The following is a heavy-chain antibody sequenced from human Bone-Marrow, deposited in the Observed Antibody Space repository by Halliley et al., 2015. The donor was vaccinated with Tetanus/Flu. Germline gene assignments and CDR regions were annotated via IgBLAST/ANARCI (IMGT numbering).Heavy chain of an antibody. V-gene: IGHV4-39*01. J-gene: IGHJ4*02. D-gene: IGHD3-16*02. CDR1: GVSLATSGYS. CDR3: ARHYRHWLFDY. CDR2: FYYSGST. Sequence: TLSLTCTVSGVSLATSGYSWGWIRQPPGKGLERIGSFYYSGSTDYNPSLKSRVSISVDTSANHLSLNLNSVTAADTAVYYCARHYRHWLFDYWGQGTLVTVSS.